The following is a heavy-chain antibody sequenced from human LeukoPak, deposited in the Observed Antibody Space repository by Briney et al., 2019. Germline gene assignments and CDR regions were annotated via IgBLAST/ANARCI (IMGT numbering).Heavy chain of an antibody. CDR1: GYSFTSYW. D-gene: IGHD3-10*01. CDR2: IDPSDSYT. J-gene: IGHJ4*02. Sequence: GASLKISCKGSGYSFTSYWISWVRQVPGKGVEWMGRIDPSDSYTNYTPSCQGHVTISADKPISTAYLQWSSLKASDTAMYYCARRWGYYGSGSYLKDYWGQGTLVTVSS. V-gene: IGHV5-10-1*01. CDR3: ARRWGYYGSGSYLKDY.